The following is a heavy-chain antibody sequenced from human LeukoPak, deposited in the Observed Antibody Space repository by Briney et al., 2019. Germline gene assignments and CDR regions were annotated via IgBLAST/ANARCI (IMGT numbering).Heavy chain of an antibody. CDR1: GYTFTSYD. CDR2: MNPNSGNT. J-gene: IGHJ4*02. D-gene: IGHD6-19*01. Sequence: ASVKVACKASGYTFTSYDINWVRQATGQGLEWMGWMNPNSGNTGYAQTFQGRVTITRNTSISTAYMELSSLRSEDTAVYYCARGQGRSGWYGLSSYWGQGTLVTVSS. V-gene: IGHV1-8*03. CDR3: ARGQGRSGWYGLSSY.